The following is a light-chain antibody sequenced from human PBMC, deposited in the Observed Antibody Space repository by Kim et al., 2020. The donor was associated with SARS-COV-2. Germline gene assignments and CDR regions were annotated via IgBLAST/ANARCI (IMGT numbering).Light chain of an antibody. CDR3: QTWGTGIWV. V-gene: IGLV4-69*01. J-gene: IGLJ3*02. CDR1: SGHGSYS. CDR2: LNSDGSH. Sequence: ASVKLACTLSSGHGSYSIAWHQQQPEKGPRYLMKLNSDGSHSKGDGIPDRFSGSSSGAERYLTISGLQSEDEADYYCQTWGTGIWVFGGGTQLTVL.